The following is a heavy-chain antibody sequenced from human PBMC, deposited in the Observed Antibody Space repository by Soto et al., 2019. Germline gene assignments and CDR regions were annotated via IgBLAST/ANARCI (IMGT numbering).Heavy chain of an antibody. J-gene: IGHJ6*02. CDR3: ARVAYSNFTSYGMDV. Sequence: GGSLRLSCSASGFTFSSYGRHWFGQAPGKGLEWVAVISYDGSNKYYADSVKGRFTISRDNSKNTLYLQMNSLRAEDTAVYYWARVAYSNFTSYGMDVWGQGTRVTVSS. CDR2: ISYDGSNK. CDR1: GFTFSSYG. D-gene: IGHD4-4*01. V-gene: IGHV3-30*03.